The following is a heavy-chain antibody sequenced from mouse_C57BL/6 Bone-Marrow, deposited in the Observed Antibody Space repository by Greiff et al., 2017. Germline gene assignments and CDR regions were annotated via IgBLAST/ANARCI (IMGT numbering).Heavy chain of an antibody. J-gene: IGHJ3*01. CDR1: GFTFSDFY. CDR3: ARDEGRGFAY. V-gene: IGHV7-1*01. CDR2: SRNKANDYTT. Sequence: EVQRVESGGGLVQSGRSLRLSCATSGFTFSDFYMEWVRQAPGKGLEWIAASRNKANDYTTEYSASVKGRFIVSRDTSQSILYLQMNALRAEDTAIYYCARDEGRGFAYWGQGTLVTVSA.